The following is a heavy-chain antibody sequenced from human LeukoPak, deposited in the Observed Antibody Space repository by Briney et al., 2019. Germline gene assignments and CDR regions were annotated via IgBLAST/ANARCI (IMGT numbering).Heavy chain of an antibody. Sequence: GGSLRLSCAASGITGYSMHWVRQAPGKGLEWVCSISSSSNYIYCADSVKGRFTISRDNAKNSLFLQVSSLRAEDTAVYYCAKDGADGAFDYWGQGTLVTVSS. V-gene: IGHV3-21*01. CDR3: AKDGADGAFDY. J-gene: IGHJ4*02. D-gene: IGHD4-17*01. CDR2: ISSSSNYI. CDR1: GITGYS.